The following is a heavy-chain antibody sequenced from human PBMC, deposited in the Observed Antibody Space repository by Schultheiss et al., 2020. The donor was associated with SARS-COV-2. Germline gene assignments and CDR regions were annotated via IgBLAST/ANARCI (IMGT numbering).Heavy chain of an antibody. V-gene: IGHV3-9*01. D-gene: IGHD4-11*01. CDR3: AKDLLDYSNYITPSGMDV. CDR2: ISWNSGSI. Sequence: GGSLRLSCAASGFTFDDYAMHWVRQAPGKGLEWVSGISWNSGSIGYADSVKGRFTISRDNAKNSLYLQMNSLRAEDTALYYCAKDLLDYSNYITPSGMDVWGQGTTVTVSS. J-gene: IGHJ6*02. CDR1: GFTFDDYA.